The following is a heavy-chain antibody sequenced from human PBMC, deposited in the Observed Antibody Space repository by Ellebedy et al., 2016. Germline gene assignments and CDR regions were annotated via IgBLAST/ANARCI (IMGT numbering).Heavy chain of an antibody. CDR2: ISAGSDTT. J-gene: IGHJ4*02. CDR1: GFTVSTFF. D-gene: IGHD4-17*01. Sequence: GGSLRLXXTASGFTVSTFFMSWVRQAPGKGLEWVSTISAGSDTTRLADSVKGRFTISRDSSKNSVYLRMNNLRVEDTAVYYCRQGHYADLWGQGTLVTVSS. CDR3: RQGHYADL. V-gene: IGHV3-23*01.